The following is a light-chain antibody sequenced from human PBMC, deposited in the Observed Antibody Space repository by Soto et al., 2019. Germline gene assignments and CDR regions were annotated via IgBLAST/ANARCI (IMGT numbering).Light chain of an antibody. CDR3: QEYSKWPPRT. CDR1: QSVRIN. Sequence: ELVRTQSPATRAVSPGERATLSCRASQSVRINVAWYQQKNGQAPRLLVYGASTRASGIPDRFSGSGSGTEFTLTISSLQSEDFAVYYCQEYSKWPPRTFGPGTKVDIK. V-gene: IGKV3-15*01. J-gene: IGKJ1*01. CDR2: GAS.